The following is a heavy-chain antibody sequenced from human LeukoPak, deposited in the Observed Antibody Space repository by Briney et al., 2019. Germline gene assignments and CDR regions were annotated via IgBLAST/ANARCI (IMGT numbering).Heavy chain of an antibody. V-gene: IGHV3-23*01. D-gene: IGHD4-17*01. J-gene: IGHJ3*02. CDR1: GFTITTYA. CDR2: IGITSEYI. CDR3: AKDPNCDYVGAFDT. Sequence: GGSLRLSCAASGFTITTYAMSWVRQSPGKGLEWVSGIGITSEYIHYADSVKGRFTISRDNSKNTVYLEMSSLRAEDAAVYYCAKDPNCDYVGAFDTWGQGTMVIVSS.